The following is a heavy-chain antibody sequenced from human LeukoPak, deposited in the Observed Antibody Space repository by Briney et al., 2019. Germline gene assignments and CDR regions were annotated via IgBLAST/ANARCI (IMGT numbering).Heavy chain of an antibody. CDR3: ATGNAYNFFDY. CDR2: FYIDGGT. V-gene: IGHV3-66*01. Sequence: PGGSLRLSCAASGFTVKKNHMSWVRQAPGKGLEWVSVFYIDGGTNYADSVKGRFTISRDNSKNTLYLQMNSLRVEDTAVYYCATGNAYNFFDYWGQGTLVTVSS. D-gene: IGHD5-24*01. CDR1: GFTVKKNH. J-gene: IGHJ4*02.